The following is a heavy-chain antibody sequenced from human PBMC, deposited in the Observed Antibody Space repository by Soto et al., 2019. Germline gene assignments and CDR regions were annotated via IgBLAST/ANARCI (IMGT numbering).Heavy chain of an antibody. CDR1: GYTFTSYG. V-gene: IGHV1-18*01. Sequence: GASVKVSCKASGYTFTSYGISWVRQAPGQGLEWMGWISAYNGNTNYAQKLQGRVTMTTDTSTSTAYMELRSLRSDDTAVYYCARNYDSSGPQYGMDVWGQGTTVTVSS. CDR2: ISAYNGNT. D-gene: IGHD3-22*01. CDR3: ARNYDSSGPQYGMDV. J-gene: IGHJ6*02.